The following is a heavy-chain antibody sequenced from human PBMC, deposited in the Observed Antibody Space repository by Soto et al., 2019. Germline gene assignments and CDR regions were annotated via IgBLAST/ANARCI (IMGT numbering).Heavy chain of an antibody. CDR3: ARKESYYGSGSYPYGMDI. Sequence: VGSLRLSCAASGFTFSSYAMHWVRQAPGKGLEWVAVISYDGSNKYYADSVKGRFTISRDNSKNTLYLQMNSLRAEDTAVYYCARKESYYGSGSYPYGMDIWGQGTTVTVSS. V-gene: IGHV3-30-3*01. CDR1: GFTFSSYA. CDR2: ISYDGSNK. J-gene: IGHJ6*02. D-gene: IGHD3-10*01.